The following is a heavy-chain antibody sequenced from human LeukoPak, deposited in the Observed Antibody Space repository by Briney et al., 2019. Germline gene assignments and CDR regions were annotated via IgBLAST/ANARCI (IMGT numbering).Heavy chain of an antibody. D-gene: IGHD6-6*01. J-gene: IGHJ4*02. Sequence: SVTVSCKASGGTFSSYAISWVRQAPGQGREWMGRIIPIFGTANYAQKFQGRVTITADKSTSTAYMELSRLRSDDTAVYYCARGVAASGYWGQGTLVTVSS. CDR3: ARGVAASGY. CDR1: GGTFSSYA. V-gene: IGHV1-69*06. CDR2: IIPIFGTA.